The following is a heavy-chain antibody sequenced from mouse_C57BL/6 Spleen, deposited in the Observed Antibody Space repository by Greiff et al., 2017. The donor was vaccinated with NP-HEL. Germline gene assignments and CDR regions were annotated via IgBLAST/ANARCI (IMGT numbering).Heavy chain of an antibody. CDR3: ARPRNSYWYFDV. J-gene: IGHJ1*03. D-gene: IGHD2-1*01. Sequence: EVKLMESGGGLVKPGGSLKLSCAASGFTFSDYGMHWVRQAPEKGLEWVAYISSGSSTIYYADTVKGRFTISRDNAKNTLFLQMTSLRSEDTAMYYCARPRNSYWYFDVWGTGTTVTVSS. CDR1: GFTFSDYG. V-gene: IGHV5-17*01. CDR2: ISSGSSTI.